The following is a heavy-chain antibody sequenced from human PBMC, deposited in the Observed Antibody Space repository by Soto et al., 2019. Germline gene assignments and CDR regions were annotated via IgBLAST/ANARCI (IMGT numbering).Heavy chain of an antibody. CDR2: INHSGST. CDR3: ASLAVAKIRWFDP. V-gene: IGHV4-34*01. CDR1: GGSFSGYY. J-gene: IGHJ5*02. D-gene: IGHD6-19*01. Sequence: SETLSLTCAVYGGSFSGYYWSWIRQPPGKVLEWIGEINHSGSTNYNPSLKSRVTISVDTSKNQFSLKLSSVTAADTAVYYCASLAVAKIRWFDPWGQGTLVTVSS.